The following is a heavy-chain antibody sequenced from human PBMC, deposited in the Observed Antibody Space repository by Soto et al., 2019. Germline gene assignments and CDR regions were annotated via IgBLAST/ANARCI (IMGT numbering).Heavy chain of an antibody. D-gene: IGHD1-26*01. Sequence: SETLSLTCAVSGGSLRGHYWSWIRQSPEKGLEWIGEINHSGFTNYNPTLKSRATISRDASKNQFSLRLSSMTAADSAVYFCARAAVKLGATLFDSWGQGTLVTV. V-gene: IGHV4-34*01. CDR1: GGSLRGHY. CDR3: ARAAVKLGATLFDS. J-gene: IGHJ4*02. CDR2: INHSGFT.